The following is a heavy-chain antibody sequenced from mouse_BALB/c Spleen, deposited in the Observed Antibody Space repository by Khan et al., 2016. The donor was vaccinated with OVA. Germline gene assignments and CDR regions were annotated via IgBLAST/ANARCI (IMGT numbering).Heavy chain of an antibody. D-gene: IGHD4-1*01. CDR2: INPYNGGT. Sequence: VRLQQSGPELVKPGASVKMSCKASGYTFTNYVLHWVKQKPGQGLEWIGYINPYNGGTKYNEKFKGKATLASDRSSITAYMELSSLTSEDSAVYYSARGNWQSYYVAYWGQGTTLTLSS. J-gene: IGHJ2*01. CDR3: ARGNWQSYYVAY. V-gene: IGHV1S136*01. CDR1: GYTFTNYV.